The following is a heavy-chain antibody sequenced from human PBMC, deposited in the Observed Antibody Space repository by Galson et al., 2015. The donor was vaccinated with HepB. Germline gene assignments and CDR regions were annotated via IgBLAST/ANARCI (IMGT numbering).Heavy chain of an antibody. V-gene: IGHV1-46*03. CDR2: INPSGGST. D-gene: IGHD6-19*01. CDR3: ARDPVAGSYYYYYYMDV. J-gene: IGHJ6*03. Sequence: SVKVSCKASGYTFTSYYMHWVRQAPGQGLEWMGIINPSGGSTSYAQKFQGRVTMTRDTSTSTVYMELSSLRSEDTAVYYCARDPVAGSYYYYYYMDVWGKGTTVTVSS. CDR1: GYTFTSYY.